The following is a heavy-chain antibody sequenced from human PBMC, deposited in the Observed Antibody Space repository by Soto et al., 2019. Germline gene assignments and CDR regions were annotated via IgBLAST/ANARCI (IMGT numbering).Heavy chain of an antibody. D-gene: IGHD6-13*01. V-gene: IGHV4-61*05. Sequence: PSEPLSLTCTVSGGTIISRTYCWAWIRQRQGKGLEWIGYIYYSGSTNYNPSLKSRVTISVDTSKNQFSLKLSSVTAADTAVYYCARHVTHRKQQLGDFDYWGQGTLVTVSS. CDR2: IYYSGST. J-gene: IGHJ4*02. CDR1: GGTIISRTYC. CDR3: ARHVTHRKQQLGDFDY.